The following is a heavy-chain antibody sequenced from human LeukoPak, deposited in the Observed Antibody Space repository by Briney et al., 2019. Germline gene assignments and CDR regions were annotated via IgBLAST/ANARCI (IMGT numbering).Heavy chain of an antibody. V-gene: IGHV1-2*02. CDR1: GYTFTGYY. D-gene: IGHD3-22*01. J-gene: IGHJ3*02. CDR3: AREEYYYDSSGYPRPHAFDI. CDR2: INPNSGGT. Sequence: ASVKVSCKASGYTFTGYYMHWVRQAPGQGLEWMGWINPNSGGTNYAQKFQGRVTMTRDMSTSTVYMELSSLRSEDTAVYYCAREEYYYDSSGYPRPHAFDIWGQGTMVTVSS.